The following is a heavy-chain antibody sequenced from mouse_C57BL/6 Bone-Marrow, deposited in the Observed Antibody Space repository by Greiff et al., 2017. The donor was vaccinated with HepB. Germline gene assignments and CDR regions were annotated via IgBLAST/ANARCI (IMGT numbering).Heavy chain of an antibody. D-gene: IGHD2-1*01. CDR1: GFTFSDYG. CDR2: ISNLAYSI. V-gene: IGHV5-15*01. Sequence: EVMLVESGGGLVQPGGSLKLSCAASGFTFSDYGMAWVRQAPRKGPEWVAFISNLAYSIYYADTVTGRFTISSENAKNTLYLEMSSLRSDDTAMYYCARIYYGNLMDYWGQGTSVTVSS. J-gene: IGHJ4*01. CDR3: ARIYYGNLMDY.